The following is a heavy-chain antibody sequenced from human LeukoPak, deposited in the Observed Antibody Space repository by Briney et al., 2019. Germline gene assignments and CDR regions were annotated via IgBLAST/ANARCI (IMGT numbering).Heavy chain of an antibody. CDR2: IYHSGST. CDR3: ARHAYSNYLLDY. Sequence: PSETLSLTCAVSGYSISSGYYWGWIRQPPGKGLEWIGSIYHSGSTYYNPSLKSRVTISVDTSKNQFSLKLSSVTAADTAVYYCARHAYSNYLLDYRGQGTLVTVSS. CDR1: GYSISSGYY. D-gene: IGHD4-11*01. J-gene: IGHJ4*02. V-gene: IGHV4-38-2*01.